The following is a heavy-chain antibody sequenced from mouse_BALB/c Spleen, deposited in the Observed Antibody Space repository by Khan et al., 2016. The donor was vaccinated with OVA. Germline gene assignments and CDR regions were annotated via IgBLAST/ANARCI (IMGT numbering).Heavy chain of an antibody. CDR2: INPNNGDS. D-gene: IGHD2-1*01. J-gene: IGHJ3*01. Sequence: QVQLQQSGAELVKPGTSVKISCKASGYTFTSYYMYWVKQRPGQGLEWIGGINPNNGDSSFNEKFKSKATLTVDKSSSTAYMQLGILTSEDSAVYYCARSGYGNPFAYWGQVTLVTVSA. V-gene: IGHV1S81*02. CDR3: ARSGYGNPFAY. CDR1: GYTFTSYY.